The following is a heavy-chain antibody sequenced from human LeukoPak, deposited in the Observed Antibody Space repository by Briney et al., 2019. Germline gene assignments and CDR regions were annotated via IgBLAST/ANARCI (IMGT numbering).Heavy chain of an antibody. J-gene: IGHJ4*02. V-gene: IGHV3-30*18. Sequence: PGRSLRLSCAASGLTFSSYGMHWVRQAPGKGLEWVAVISYDGSNKYYADSVKGRFTISRDNSKNTLYLQMNSLRAEDTAVYYCAKDQYDYVRGEFDYWGQGTLVTVSS. CDR2: ISYDGSNK. D-gene: IGHD3-16*01. CDR3: AKDQYDYVRGEFDY. CDR1: GLTFSSYG.